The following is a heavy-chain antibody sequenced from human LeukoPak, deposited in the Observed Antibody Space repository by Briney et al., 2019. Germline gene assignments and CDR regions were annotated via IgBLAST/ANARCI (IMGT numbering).Heavy chain of an antibody. D-gene: IGHD3-16*01. J-gene: IGHJ3*02. CDR2: IYHSGST. V-gene: IGHV4-38-2*01. Sequence: PSETLSLTCGVSGYSISSGYHWGWIRQPPGKGLEWIGSIYHSGSTYYHPSLKSRVTISVDTSKNQFSLRLSSVTAADTAVYYCARVGGPFDIWGQGPMVTVSS. CDR3: ARVGGPFDI. CDR1: GYSISSGYH.